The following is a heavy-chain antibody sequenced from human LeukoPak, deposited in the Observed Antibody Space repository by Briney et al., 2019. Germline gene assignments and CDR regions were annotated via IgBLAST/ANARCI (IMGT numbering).Heavy chain of an antibody. J-gene: IGHJ6*04. Sequence: SETLSLTCTVSGASISSYYWSWIRQPPGKGLEWIGYIYYSGNTNYNPSLKSRVTISVDTSKNQFSLKLSSVTAADTAVYYCARISAAAVEPWGKGTTVTISS. CDR1: GASISSYY. D-gene: IGHD6-13*01. CDR3: ARISAAAVEP. V-gene: IGHV4-59*01. CDR2: IYYSGNT.